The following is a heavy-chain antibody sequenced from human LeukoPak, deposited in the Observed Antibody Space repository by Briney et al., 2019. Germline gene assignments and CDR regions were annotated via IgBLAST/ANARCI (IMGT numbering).Heavy chain of an antibody. J-gene: IGHJ5*02. CDR3: ARVYGSGFNWFDP. D-gene: IGHD3-10*01. CDR2: INPNSGGT. Sequence: ASVKVSCKASGCTFTGYYMHWVRQAPGQGLEWMGWINPNSGGTNYAQKFQGRVTMTRDTSISTAYMELSRLRSDDTAVYYCARVYGSGFNWFDPWGQGTLVTVSS. V-gene: IGHV1-2*02. CDR1: GCTFTGYY.